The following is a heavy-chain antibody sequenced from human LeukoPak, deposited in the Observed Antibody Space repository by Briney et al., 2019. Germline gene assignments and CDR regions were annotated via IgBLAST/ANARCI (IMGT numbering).Heavy chain of an antibody. J-gene: IGHJ3*02. CDR2: TFYRSKWYN. Sequence: SQTLSLTCAISGDSVSSDSVAWNWIRQSPSRGLEWLGRTFYRSKWYNDYAVPVKSRITINPDTSKNQFSLQLSSVTPEDTAVYYCARGKYSAFDIWGQGTMVTVSS. D-gene: IGHD2/OR15-2a*01. V-gene: IGHV6-1*01. CDR1: GDSVSSDSVA. CDR3: ARGKYSAFDI.